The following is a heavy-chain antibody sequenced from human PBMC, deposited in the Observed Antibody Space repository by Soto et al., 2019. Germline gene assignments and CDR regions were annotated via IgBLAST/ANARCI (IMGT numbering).Heavy chain of an antibody. CDR2: IYYSGYT. Sequence: SETLSLTCTISGGSISSSYWSWIRQPPGKGLEWIGYIYYSGYTVYKPSLKSRVSISLDTSKNQFSLKLSYVTAADTAVYYCAREGDGVDVWGQGTTVTVSS. CDR1: GGSISSSY. CDR3: AREGDGVDV. J-gene: IGHJ6*02. V-gene: IGHV4-59*01.